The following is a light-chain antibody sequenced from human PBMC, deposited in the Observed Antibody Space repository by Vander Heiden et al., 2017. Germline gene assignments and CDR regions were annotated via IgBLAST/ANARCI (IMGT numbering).Light chain of an antibody. Sequence: DIQINPSPSSLSSSVGYRVTITCQASQDISNYLNWYQQKPGKAPKLLIYDASYLETGVPSRFSGSGSGTDFTFTISSLQPEDIATYYCQQYDNLPPYTFGQGTKLEIK. J-gene: IGKJ2*01. V-gene: IGKV1-33*01. CDR2: DAS. CDR3: QQYDNLPPYT. CDR1: QDISNY.